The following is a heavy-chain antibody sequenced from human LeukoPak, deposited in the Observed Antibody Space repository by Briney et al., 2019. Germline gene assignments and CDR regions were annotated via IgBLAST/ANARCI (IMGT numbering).Heavy chain of an antibody. CDR2: TSGGGDST. CDR1: DFTFSSYA. Sequence: GGSLRLSCAASDFTFSSYAMGWVRQAPGKGLEWVSATSGGGDSTYYADSVKGRFTISRDNSKTTLSLQMNSLGAEDTAVYYCARRYAYYYDSSRKMAFDIWGQGTMVAVSS. J-gene: IGHJ3*02. CDR3: ARRYAYYYDSSRKMAFDI. V-gene: IGHV3-23*01. D-gene: IGHD3-22*01.